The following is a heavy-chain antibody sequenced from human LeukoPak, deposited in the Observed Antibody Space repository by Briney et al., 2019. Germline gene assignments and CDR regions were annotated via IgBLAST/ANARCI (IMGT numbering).Heavy chain of an antibody. D-gene: IGHD3-22*01. CDR2: INHSGST. V-gene: IGHV4-34*01. CDR3: ARGPPTDYYDSSGFYYVFDY. J-gene: IGHJ4*02. CDR1: GGSFCGYY. Sequence: SETLSLTCAVYGGSFCGYYWSWIRQPPGKGLEWIGEINHSGSTNYNPSLKSRVTISVDTSKNQFSLKLSSVTAADTAVYFCARGPPTDYYDSSGFYYVFDYWGQGTLVTVSS.